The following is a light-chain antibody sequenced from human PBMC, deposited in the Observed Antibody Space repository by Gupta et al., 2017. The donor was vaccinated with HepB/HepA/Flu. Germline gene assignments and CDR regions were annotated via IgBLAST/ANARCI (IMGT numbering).Light chain of an antibody. CDR3: HLDSSSRLT. Sequence: EIVLTQSPGTLSLSPGERATLSCRASQSVSSSYLAWYQQKPGQAPRLLIYGASSRATGIPDRFPRSRPGTYFTLTIIRLDLEHLAVHYFHLDSSSRLTSGHATKLGI. CDR2: GAS. J-gene: IGKJ3*01. CDR1: QSVSSSY. V-gene: IGKV3-20*01.